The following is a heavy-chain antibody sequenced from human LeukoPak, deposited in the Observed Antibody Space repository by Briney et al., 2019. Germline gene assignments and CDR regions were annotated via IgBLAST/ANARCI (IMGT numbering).Heavy chain of an antibody. D-gene: IGHD6-19*01. CDR1: GFTFSTYA. Sequence: GGSLRLSCAASGFTFSTYAISWVRQAPGKGLEWVSAIRSSGDRSYYADSVKGRFTISRDNSKDTLYLQMSSLRAEDTAVYFCAREQSGSGGWYTVDYWGQGTLVTVSS. CDR2: IRSSGDRS. V-gene: IGHV3-23*01. CDR3: AREQSGSGGWYTVDY. J-gene: IGHJ4*02.